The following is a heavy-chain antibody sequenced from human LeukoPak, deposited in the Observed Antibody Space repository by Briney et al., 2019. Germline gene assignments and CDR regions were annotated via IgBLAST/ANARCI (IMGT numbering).Heavy chain of an antibody. Sequence: PSETLSLTCAVSGGAFSAYYWTWIRQPPGKGLEWIGEINHSGSANYNPSLKSRVTISLDTSKNQFSLKLSSVTAADTAVYYCARSDSSGSWGQGTLVTVSS. D-gene: IGHD3-22*01. V-gene: IGHV4-34*01. CDR1: GGAFSAYY. CDR3: ARSDSSGS. J-gene: IGHJ5*02. CDR2: INHSGSA.